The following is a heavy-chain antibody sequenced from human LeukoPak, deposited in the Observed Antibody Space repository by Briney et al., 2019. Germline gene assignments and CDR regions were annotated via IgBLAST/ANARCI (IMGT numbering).Heavy chain of an antibody. J-gene: IGHJ5*02. V-gene: IGHV4-59*01. CDR3: ARHGRYSNWSDP. CDR2: IYYSGST. Sequence: KPSETLSLTCTVSGGSISSYYWSWIRQPPGKGLEWIGYIYYSGSTNYNPSLKSRVTISVDTSKNQFSLKLSSATAADTAVYYCARHGRYSNWSDPWGQGTLVTVSS. D-gene: IGHD1-14*01. CDR1: GGSISSYY.